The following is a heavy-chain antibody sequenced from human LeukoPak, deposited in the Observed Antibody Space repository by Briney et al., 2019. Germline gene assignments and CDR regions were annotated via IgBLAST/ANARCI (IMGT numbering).Heavy chain of an antibody. CDR1: GGSFSGYY. CDR2: INHSGST. Sequence: PSETLSLTCAVYGGSFSGYYWSWIRQPPGKGLEWIGEINHSGSTNYNPSLKSRVTISVDTSKNQFSLKLSSVTAADTAVYYCARGGRGLYYYGSGSSDFDYWGKGTLVTVSS. D-gene: IGHD3-10*01. V-gene: IGHV4-34*01. CDR3: ARGGRGLYYYGSGSSDFDY. J-gene: IGHJ4*02.